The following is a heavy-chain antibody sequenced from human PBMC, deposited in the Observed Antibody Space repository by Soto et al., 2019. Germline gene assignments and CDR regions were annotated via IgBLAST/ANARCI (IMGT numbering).Heavy chain of an antibody. V-gene: IGHV5-51*01. CDR2: IYPGDSET. Sequence: AGESLKISCKGSGYTFSTFWIGWVRQVPGKGLEWVGIIYPGDSETEYSPDFEGQVTISADLSTNTPYLQWRSLRASDTAMYYCARLGFPGAIYFDSWGLGTLVTVSS. J-gene: IGHJ4*02. CDR3: ARLGFPGAIYFDS. CDR1: GYTFSTFW.